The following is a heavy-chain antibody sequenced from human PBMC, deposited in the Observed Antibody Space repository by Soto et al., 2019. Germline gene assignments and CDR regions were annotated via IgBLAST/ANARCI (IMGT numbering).Heavy chain of an antibody. D-gene: IGHD3-10*01. Sequence: EVQLVESGGGLVKPGGSLRLCCAASGFTFSNAWMNWVRQAPGKGLEWVGRIKSKTDGGTTDYAAPVKGRFTISRDDSKNTLYLQMTSLKTEDTAVYYCTTVLLLMARAGSDYWVQGTLVTVSS. CDR1: GFTFSNAW. V-gene: IGHV3-15*07. CDR3: TTVLLLMARAGSDY. J-gene: IGHJ4*02. CDR2: IKSKTDGGTT.